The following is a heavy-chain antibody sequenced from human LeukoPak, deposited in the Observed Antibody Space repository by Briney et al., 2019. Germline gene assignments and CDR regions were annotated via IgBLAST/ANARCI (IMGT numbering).Heavy chain of an antibody. V-gene: IGHV4-4*07. CDR3: ARDLGSNYVYFDY. Sequence: SETLSLTCTVSGGSISGYYWSWIRQPAGKGLEYIGRMYPSGITNYHPSLKSRVTMSVDSSKNQFSLKLSSVTAADTAVYYCARDLGSNYVYFDYWGQGSLVTVSS. CDR1: GGSISGYY. CDR2: MYPSGIT. D-gene: IGHD1-26*01. J-gene: IGHJ4*02.